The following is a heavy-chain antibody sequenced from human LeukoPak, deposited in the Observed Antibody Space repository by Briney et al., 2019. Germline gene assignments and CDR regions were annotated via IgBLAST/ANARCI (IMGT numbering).Heavy chain of an antibody. CDR1: GYTFTSYG. CDR2: ISAYNGNT. D-gene: IGHD3-9*01. Sequence: ASVKVSCKASGYTFTSYGISWVRQAPGQGLEWMGWISAYNGNTNYAQKLQGRVTMTTDTSTSTAYMELRSLRSDDTAVYYCAGDLGELRYFDWLPTFDYWGQGTLVTVSS. J-gene: IGHJ4*02. CDR3: AGDLGELRYFDWLPTFDY. V-gene: IGHV1-18*01.